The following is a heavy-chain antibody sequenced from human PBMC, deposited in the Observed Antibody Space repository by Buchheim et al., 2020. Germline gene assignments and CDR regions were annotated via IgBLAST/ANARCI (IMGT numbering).Heavy chain of an antibody. J-gene: IGHJ4*02. Sequence: QVQLQQWGAGLMKPSETLSLSCAVYGGSLSGYYWNWLRQTPGKGLEWIGEVIASGATNYNPSLKSRVTISLDSSNNHVSLRLTSVTAADTAVYYCARGLRDSRNFYLAPIDSWGQGTL. CDR1: GGSLSGYY. V-gene: IGHV4-34*01. CDR3: ARGLRDSRNFYLAPIDS. D-gene: IGHD3-9*01. CDR2: VIASGAT.